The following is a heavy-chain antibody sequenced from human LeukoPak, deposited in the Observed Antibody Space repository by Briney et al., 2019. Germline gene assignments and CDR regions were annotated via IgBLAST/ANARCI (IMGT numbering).Heavy chain of an antibody. J-gene: IGHJ4*02. CDR2: IYGRASS. CDR1: WYHQDDKYH. Sequence: PSETLSLTRAVSWYHQDDKYHLGLNPQPPRKGPGWIGRIYGRASSSYNPSLMTRVTMTVDSSKNHFSLPLTSVTAADTAVYYCASYDSRGSASTKFDYWGTGIKVTVSS. CDR3: ASYDSRGSASTKFDY. D-gene: IGHD5-12*01. V-gene: IGHV4-39*02.